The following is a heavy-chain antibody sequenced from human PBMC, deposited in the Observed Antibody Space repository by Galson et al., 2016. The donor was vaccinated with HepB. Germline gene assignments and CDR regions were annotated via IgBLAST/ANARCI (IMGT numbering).Heavy chain of an antibody. CDR1: GYRFTNYW. J-gene: IGHJ5*02. V-gene: IGHV5-51*03. Sequence: QSGAEVKKSGESLQISCQGSGYRFTNYWIGWVRQTPGKGLECLGNINPADSETRYSPPFQGQVTIPADKSISTAYLQWSSLKASDTAMYYCARGFSGSGSRLDLWGQGTLVIVSS. D-gene: IGHD3-10*01. CDR2: INPADSET. CDR3: ARGFSGSGSRLDL.